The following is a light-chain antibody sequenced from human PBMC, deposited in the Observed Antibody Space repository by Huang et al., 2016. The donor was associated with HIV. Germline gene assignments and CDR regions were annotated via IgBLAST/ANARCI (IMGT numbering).Light chain of an antibody. J-gene: IGKJ2*01. Sequence: IVMTQFPSTLSVSPGERATLSCRASQSVDFSLAWYQQKPGQAPRLLIYGASTRATGIPARFSGSGSGTEFTLTISSLQSEEFAVYYCQQYNNWPYTFGQGTKLEIK. CDR2: GAS. V-gene: IGKV3-15*01. CDR3: QQYNNWPYT. CDR1: QSVDFS.